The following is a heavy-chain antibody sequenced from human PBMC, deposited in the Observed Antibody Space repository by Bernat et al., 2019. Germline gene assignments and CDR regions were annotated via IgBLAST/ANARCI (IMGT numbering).Heavy chain of an antibody. CDR2: INPNSGGT. D-gene: IGHD6-6*01. CDR3: ARGQQRIAARRNFDY. CDR1: GYTFTGYY. Sequence: QVQLVQSGAEVKKPGASVKVSCKASGYTFTGYYMHWVRQAPGQGLEWMGWINPNSGGTNYAQKFQGRVTMTRDTSISTAYMELSRLRSEDTAVYYCARGQQRIAARRNFDYWGQGTLVTVSS. J-gene: IGHJ4*02. V-gene: IGHV1-2*02.